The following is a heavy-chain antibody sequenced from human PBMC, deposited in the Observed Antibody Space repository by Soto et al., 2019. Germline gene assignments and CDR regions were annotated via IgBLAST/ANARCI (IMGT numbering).Heavy chain of an antibody. CDR3: ARVRQVVGNWYFDL. CDR2: IYSGGST. Sequence: EVQLVESGGGLIQPGGSLRLSCAASGFTVSSNYMSWVRQAPGNGLEWGSVIYSGGSTYYADSVKGRFTISRDNSKNTLYLQMNSLRAEDTAVYYCARVRQVVGNWYFDLWGRGTLVTVSS. CDR1: GFTVSSNY. V-gene: IGHV3-53*01. J-gene: IGHJ2*01. D-gene: IGHD3-10*01.